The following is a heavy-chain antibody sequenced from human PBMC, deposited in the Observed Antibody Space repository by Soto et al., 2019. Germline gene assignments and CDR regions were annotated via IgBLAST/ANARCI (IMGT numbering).Heavy chain of an antibody. Sequence: GKGLEWIGYISYSGSTNYNASLKSRLTISVDTSKSQLSLKLTSVTAADTALYYCASLYCSGGSCYHLGYWGQGTLVTVYS. CDR3: ASLYCSGGSCYHLGY. V-gene: IGHV4-59*01. CDR2: ISYSGST. D-gene: IGHD2-15*01. J-gene: IGHJ4*02.